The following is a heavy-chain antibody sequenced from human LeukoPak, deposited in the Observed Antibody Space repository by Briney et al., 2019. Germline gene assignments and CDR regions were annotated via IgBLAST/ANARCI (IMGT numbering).Heavy chain of an antibody. D-gene: IGHD3-9*01. CDR2: IYSGGST. CDR3: ARILTGYYTIDY. CDR1: GFTVSSNY. J-gene: IGHJ4*02. V-gene: IGHV3-53*01. Sequence: PGGSLRLSCAASGFTVSSNYMSWVRQAPGKGLEWVSVIYSGGSTYYADSVKGRFTISRDNSKNTLYLQMNSLRAEDTAVYYCARILTGYYTIDYWGQGTLVTVSS.